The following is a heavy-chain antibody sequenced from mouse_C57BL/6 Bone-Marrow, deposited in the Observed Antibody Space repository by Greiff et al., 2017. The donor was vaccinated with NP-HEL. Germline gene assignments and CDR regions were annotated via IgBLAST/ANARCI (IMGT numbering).Heavy chain of an antibody. CDR2: INPNNGGT. CDR1: GYTFTDYN. D-gene: IGHD2-3*01. Sequence: EVKLQQSGPELVKPGASVKIPCKASGYTFTDYNMDWVKQSHGKSLEWIGDINPNNGGTIYNQKFKGKATLTVDESSSTAYMELRSLTSEDTAVYYCARYDGLRGFAYWGQGTLVTVSA. V-gene: IGHV1-18*01. J-gene: IGHJ3*01. CDR3: ARYDGLRGFAY.